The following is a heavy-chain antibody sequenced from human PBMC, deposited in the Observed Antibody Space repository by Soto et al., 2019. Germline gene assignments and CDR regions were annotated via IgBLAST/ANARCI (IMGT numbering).Heavy chain of an antibody. CDR2: ILYSEKN. J-gene: IGHJ6*02. CDR1: GASITSGGSY. CDR3: VRDRGTTLRMDV. V-gene: IGHV4-31*01. D-gene: IGHD3-10*01. Sequence: QVQLQESGPGLVKPSQTLSLTCSVSGASITSGGSYWTWIRQHPGKGLEWIGNILYSEKNYYNPSLKSPVTISLDTCKNHFSLKVNSVTAADTAVYYCVRDRGTTLRMDVWGQGTTVTVSS.